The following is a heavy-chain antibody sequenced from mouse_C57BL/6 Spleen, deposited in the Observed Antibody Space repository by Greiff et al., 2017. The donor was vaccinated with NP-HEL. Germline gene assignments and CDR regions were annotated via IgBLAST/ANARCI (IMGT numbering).Heavy chain of an antibody. Sequence: QVHVKQSGAELARPGASVKLSCKASGYTFTSYGISWVKQRTGQGLEWIGEIYPRSGNTYYNEKFKGKATLTADKSSSTAYMELRSLTSEDSAVYFCARSITTVVAGLDFDYWGQGTTLTVSS. CDR3: ARSITTVVAGLDFDY. V-gene: IGHV1-81*01. CDR2: IYPRSGNT. CDR1: GYTFTSYG. D-gene: IGHD1-1*01. J-gene: IGHJ2*01.